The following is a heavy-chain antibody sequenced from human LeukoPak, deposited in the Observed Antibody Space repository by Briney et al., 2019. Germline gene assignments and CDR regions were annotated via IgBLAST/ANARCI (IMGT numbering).Heavy chain of an antibody. J-gene: IGHJ4*02. CDR2: ISYDGSNK. Sequence: GGSLRLSCAASGFTFGSYGMHWVRQAPGKGLEWVAVISYDGSNKYYADSVKGRFTISRDNSKNTLYLQMNSLRAEDTAVYYCAKVKYYYDSSGSGFDYWGQGTLVTVSS. V-gene: IGHV3-30*18. D-gene: IGHD3-22*01. CDR3: AKVKYYYDSSGSGFDY. CDR1: GFTFGSYG.